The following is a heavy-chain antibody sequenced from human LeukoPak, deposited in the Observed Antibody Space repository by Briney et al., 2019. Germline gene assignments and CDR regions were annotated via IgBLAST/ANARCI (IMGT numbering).Heavy chain of an antibody. CDR1: GYTFNSYG. J-gene: IGHJ4*02. Sequence: GASVKVSCKASGYTFNSYGISWVRQAPGQGLEWIGWISVYKGNTNYAQKFQGKVTMTTDTSTSTAYMDLRSLRSDDTAVYYCARVGSDSGYDLGIDHWGQGTLVTVSS. V-gene: IGHV1-18*01. CDR3: ARVGSDSGYDLGIDH. D-gene: IGHD5-12*01. CDR2: ISVYKGNT.